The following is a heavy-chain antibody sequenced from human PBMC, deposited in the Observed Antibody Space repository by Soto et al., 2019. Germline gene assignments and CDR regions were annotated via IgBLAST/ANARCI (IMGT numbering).Heavy chain of an antibody. Sequence: ASVKVSCKASGYTFTSYGISWVRQAPGQGLEWMGWISAYNGNTNYAQKLQGRVTMTTDTSTSTAYMELRSLRSDDTAVYYCARDQSFDRSYYYGIDLWGQGTTVTVSS. J-gene: IGHJ6*02. CDR3: ARDQSFDRSYYYGIDL. CDR2: ISAYNGNT. V-gene: IGHV1-18*01. D-gene: IGHD3-22*01. CDR1: GYTFTSYG.